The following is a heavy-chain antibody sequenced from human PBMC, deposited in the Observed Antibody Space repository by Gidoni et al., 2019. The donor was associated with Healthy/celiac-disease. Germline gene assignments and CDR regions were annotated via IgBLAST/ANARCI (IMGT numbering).Heavy chain of an antibody. Sequence: QVQLQESGPGLVKPSETLSITCTGSGGSISSYYWSWIRQPPGKGLEWIGYIYYSGSTNYNPSLKSRVPISVDTSKNQFSLKLSSVTAADTAVYYCAREGGPYAFDIWGQGTMVTVSS. CDR3: AREGGPYAFDI. V-gene: IGHV4-59*01. CDR1: GGSISSYY. D-gene: IGHD3-16*01. CDR2: IYYSGST. J-gene: IGHJ3*02.